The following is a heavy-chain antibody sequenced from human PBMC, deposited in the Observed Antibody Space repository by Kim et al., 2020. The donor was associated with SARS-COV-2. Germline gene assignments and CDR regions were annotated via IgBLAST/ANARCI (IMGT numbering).Heavy chain of an antibody. J-gene: IGHJ4*02. CDR2: INSDGVST. CDR1: GFTFSSYW. V-gene: IGHV3-74*01. D-gene: IGHD3-16*01. CDR3: ARGGITFPQGYFDY. Sequence: GGSLRLSCAASGFTFSSYWMHWARQAPGKGLVWVSRINSDGVSTSYADSVKGRFTISRDNAKNTLYLQMNSLRAEDTAVYYCARGGITFPQGYFDYWGQGTLVTVSS.